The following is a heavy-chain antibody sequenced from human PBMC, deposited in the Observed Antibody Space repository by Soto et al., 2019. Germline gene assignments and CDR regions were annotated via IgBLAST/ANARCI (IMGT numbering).Heavy chain of an antibody. V-gene: IGHV4-4*07. CDR3: AREGLGARSYYHFGKDV. CDR2: IYTSGST. Sequence: SETLSLTCTVSGGSISSYYWSWIRQPAGKGLEWIGRIYTSGSTNYNPSLKSRVTMSVDTSKNQFSLKLSSVTAADTAVYYCAREGLGARSYYHFGKDVWGQGTTVTVSS. CDR1: GGSISSYY. J-gene: IGHJ6*02. D-gene: IGHD3-16*01.